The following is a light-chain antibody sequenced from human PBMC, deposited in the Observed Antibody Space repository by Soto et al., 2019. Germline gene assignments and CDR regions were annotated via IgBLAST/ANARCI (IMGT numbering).Light chain of an antibody. CDR2: GAS. V-gene: IGKV3-15*01. Sequence: ETVMTQSAATLSVSPGERATLSCRASQSVSSNLAWYQQKPDQAPRLLIYGASTRVTGIPARFSGSGSGTEFTLTISSLQSEDFAVYYCQQYNNWPRTFGQGTKVEIK. J-gene: IGKJ1*01. CDR1: QSVSSN. CDR3: QQYNNWPRT.